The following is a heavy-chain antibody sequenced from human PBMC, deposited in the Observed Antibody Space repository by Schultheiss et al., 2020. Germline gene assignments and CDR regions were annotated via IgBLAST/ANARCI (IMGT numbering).Heavy chain of an antibody. J-gene: IGHJ6*02. V-gene: IGHV4-4*07. Sequence: SETLSLTCTVSGGSISSYYWSWIRQPAGKGLEWIGRIYTSGSTNYNPSLKSRVTISVDTSKNQFSLKLSSVTAADTAVYYCARRTVDTAMDIGMDVWGQGTTVNVSS. CDR3: ARRTVDTAMDIGMDV. CDR2: IYTSGST. CDR1: GGSISSYY. D-gene: IGHD5-18*01.